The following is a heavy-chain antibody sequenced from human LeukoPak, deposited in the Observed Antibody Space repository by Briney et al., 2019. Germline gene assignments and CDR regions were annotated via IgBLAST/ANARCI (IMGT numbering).Heavy chain of an antibody. CDR2: INGDGTIT. CDR3: ATGNYYDSRGYYTFGH. Sequence: GGSLRLSCAASGFTFNKYWMHWVRHAPGKGLVGVSRINGDGTITSYADSVKGGFTISRDNAKNTLYLQMSSLRAEDTAVYYCATGNYYDSRGYYTFGHWGQGTLVTVSS. D-gene: IGHD3-22*01. J-gene: IGHJ4*02. V-gene: IGHV3-74*01. CDR1: GFTFNKYW.